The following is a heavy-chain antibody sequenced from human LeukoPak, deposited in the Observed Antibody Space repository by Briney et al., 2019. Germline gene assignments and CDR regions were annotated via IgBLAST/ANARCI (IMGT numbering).Heavy chain of an antibody. J-gene: IGHJ4*02. Sequence: ASVKVSCKASGYTFTGYYMHWVRQAPGQGREWMRWINPNSGGTNYAQKFQGRVTMTRDTSISTAYMELSRLRSDDTAVYYCASITMVRGAPDYWGQGTLVTVSS. V-gene: IGHV1-2*02. CDR1: GYTFTGYY. D-gene: IGHD3-10*01. CDR3: ASITMVRGAPDY. CDR2: INPNSGGT.